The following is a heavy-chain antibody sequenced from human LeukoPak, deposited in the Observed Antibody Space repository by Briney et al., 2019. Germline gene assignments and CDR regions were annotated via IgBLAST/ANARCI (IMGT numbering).Heavy chain of an antibody. J-gene: IGHJ4*02. Sequence: GASVKVSCKASGYTFTGYYMHWVRQAPGQGLEWMGWINPNSGGTNYAQKFQGRVTMTRNTSISTAYMELSSLRSEDTAVYYCANSRIQLWLPAFDYWGQGTLVTVSS. CDR2: INPNSGGT. D-gene: IGHD5-18*01. CDR1: GYTFTGYY. V-gene: IGHV1-2*02. CDR3: ANSRIQLWLPAFDY.